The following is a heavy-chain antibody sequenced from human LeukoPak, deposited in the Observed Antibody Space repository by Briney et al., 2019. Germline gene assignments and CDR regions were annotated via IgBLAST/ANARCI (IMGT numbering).Heavy chain of an antibody. CDR3: ARGVLGYSYGFDC. CDR1: TFTFSSYS. J-gene: IGHJ4*02. V-gene: IGHV3-48*01. D-gene: IGHD5-18*01. CDR2: SEYSGTTS. Sequence: GGSLRLSCATSTFTFSSYSMNWVRQAPGKGLEWVSYSEYSGTTSYYADSVKGRFTISRHNSENTLYLQMNSLRGEDTAVYYCARGVLGYSYGFDCWGQGTLVTVSS.